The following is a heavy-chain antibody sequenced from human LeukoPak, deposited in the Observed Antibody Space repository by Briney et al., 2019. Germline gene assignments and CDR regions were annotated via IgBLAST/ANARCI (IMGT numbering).Heavy chain of an antibody. J-gene: IGHJ6*03. CDR2: ISGSGGST. CDR3: ATRTTGTTLSYYYYYMDV. V-gene: IGHV3-23*01. Sequence: GGSLRLSCAASGFTFSSYAMSWVRQAPGKGLEWVSAISGSGGSTYYADSVKGRFTTSRDNSKNTLYLQMNSLRAEDTAVYYCATRTTGTTLSYYYYYMDVWGKGTTVTVSS. CDR1: GFTFSSYA. D-gene: IGHD1-1*01.